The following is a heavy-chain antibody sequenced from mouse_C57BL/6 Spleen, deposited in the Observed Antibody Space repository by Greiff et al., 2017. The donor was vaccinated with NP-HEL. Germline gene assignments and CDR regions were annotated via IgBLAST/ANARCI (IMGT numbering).Heavy chain of an antibody. J-gene: IGHJ2*01. Sequence: VQLQQSGAELVKPGASVKLSCKASGYTFTSYWMQWVKQRPGQGLEWIGEIDPSDSYTNYNQKFKGKATLTVDTSSSIAYMQLSSLTSEDSAVYYCARNYGSRYFDYWGQGTTLTVSS. CDR2: IDPSDSYT. CDR1: GYTFTSYW. V-gene: IGHV1-50*01. CDR3: ARNYGSRYFDY. D-gene: IGHD1-1*01.